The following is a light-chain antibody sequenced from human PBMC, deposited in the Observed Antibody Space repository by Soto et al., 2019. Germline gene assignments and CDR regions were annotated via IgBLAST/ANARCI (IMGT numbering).Light chain of an antibody. CDR2: WAS. V-gene: IGKV4-1*01. J-gene: IGKJ1*01. Sequence: DIVMTQSPDSLAVSLGERATINCKSSQSILYSSNNKNYLAWYQQKTGQSPKLLIYWASTRESGVPDRFSGSGSGTDFTLTINSLQAEDVAVYYCQQYYSTPRTFGQGTKVEIK. CDR3: QQYYSTPRT. CDR1: QSILYSSNNKNY.